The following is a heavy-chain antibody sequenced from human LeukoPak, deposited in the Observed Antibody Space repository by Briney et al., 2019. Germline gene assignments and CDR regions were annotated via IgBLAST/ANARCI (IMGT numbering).Heavy chain of an antibody. D-gene: IGHD6-13*01. J-gene: IGHJ4*02. Sequence: GASVKVSCKASGGTFSSYAISWVRQAPGQGLEWMGWINPNSGGTNYAQKFQGRVTMTRDTSISTAYMELSRLRSDDTAVYYCASSSSWYYFDYWGQGTLVTVSS. CDR3: ASSSSWYYFDY. CDR1: GGTFSSYA. V-gene: IGHV1-2*02. CDR2: INPNSGGT.